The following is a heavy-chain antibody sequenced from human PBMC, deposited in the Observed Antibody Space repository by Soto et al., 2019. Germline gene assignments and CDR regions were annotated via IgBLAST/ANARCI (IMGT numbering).Heavy chain of an antibody. D-gene: IGHD3-22*01. J-gene: IGHJ4*02. Sequence: QVQLQESGPGLVKPSETLSLTCTVSGGSVSSGSYYWSWIRQPPGKGLEWIGYIYYSGSTNYNPSLKSRVTISVATSNTPFSLKLSSVTAADSAVYYCARAFEYYYDRSGYYPFDYWGQGTLATVSS. CDR3: ARAFEYYYDRSGYYPFDY. CDR2: IYYSGST. CDR1: GGSVSSGSYY. V-gene: IGHV4-61*01.